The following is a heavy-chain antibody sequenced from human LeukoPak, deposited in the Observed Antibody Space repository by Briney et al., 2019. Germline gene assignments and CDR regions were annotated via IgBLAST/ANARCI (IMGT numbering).Heavy chain of an antibody. Sequence: GGSLRLSCAASGFTISSYVMGWVRQAPGKGLEWVSGISVSSGSTYYADSVKGRFTISGDNSKNTLFLQMNSLRAEDTAVYYCAKNSYDSSGYYSPDYWGQGTLVTVSS. CDR1: GFTISSYV. CDR3: AKNSYDSSGYYSPDY. V-gene: IGHV3-23*01. J-gene: IGHJ4*02. D-gene: IGHD3-22*01. CDR2: ISVSSGST.